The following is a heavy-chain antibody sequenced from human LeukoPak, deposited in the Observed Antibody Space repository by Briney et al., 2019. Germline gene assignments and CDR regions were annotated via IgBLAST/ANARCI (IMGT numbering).Heavy chain of an antibody. J-gene: IGHJ3*02. Sequence: SETLSLTCTVSGGSVSSGTYYWSSIRQPPGEGLEWIGYIYYSGSTNYNPSLKSRVTISVDTSKNQFSLKLSSVTAADTAVYYCARVEWFGELSPFDIWGQGTMVTVSS. CDR1: GGSVSSGTYY. V-gene: IGHV4-61*01. CDR3: ARVEWFGELSPFDI. D-gene: IGHD3-10*01. CDR2: IYYSGST.